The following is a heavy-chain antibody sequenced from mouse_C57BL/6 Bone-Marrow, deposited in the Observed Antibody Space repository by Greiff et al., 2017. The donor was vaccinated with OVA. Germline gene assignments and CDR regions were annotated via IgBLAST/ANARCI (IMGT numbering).Heavy chain of an antibody. CDR3: ARKGDPWFAY. Sequence: VQLQESGPELVKPGASVKISCKASGYAFSSSWMNWVKQRPGKGLEWIGRIYPGDGDTNYNGKFKGKATLTADKSSSTAYMQLSSLTSEDSAVYFCARKGDPWFAYWGQGTLVTVSA. V-gene: IGHV1-82*01. CDR1: GYAFSSSW. CDR2: IYPGDGDT. J-gene: IGHJ3*01.